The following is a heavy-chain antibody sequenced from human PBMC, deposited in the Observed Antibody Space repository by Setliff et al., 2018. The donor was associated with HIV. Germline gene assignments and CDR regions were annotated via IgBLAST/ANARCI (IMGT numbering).Heavy chain of an antibody. Sequence: SVKVSCKASGYTFTNYYIHWVRQAPGQGLEWMGGIIPALGTANYAQKFQGRVTITADESTSTVYMELTRLRSEDTAVYYCARTLGYCSGGSCYLDYWGQGTLVTVSS. CDR2: IIPALGTA. D-gene: IGHD2-15*01. J-gene: IGHJ4*02. CDR3: ARTLGYCSGGSCYLDY. V-gene: IGHV1-69*13. CDR1: GYTFTNYY.